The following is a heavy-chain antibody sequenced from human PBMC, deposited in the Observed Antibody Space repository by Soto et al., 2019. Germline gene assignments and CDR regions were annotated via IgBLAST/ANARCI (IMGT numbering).Heavy chain of an antibody. D-gene: IGHD1-20*01. V-gene: IGHV4-39*01. CDR1: SGSISVTNVF. CDR2: VDYSGTA. Sequence: SETLSLTCTVSSGSISVTNVFWGWVRQPPGKGLEWIGNVDYSGTAYFSPSLATRVTFHVDTSKNQLSLTLYSVTAADTAVYYCARITGRHLDYWGQGILVTVSS. J-gene: IGHJ4*02. CDR3: ARITGRHLDY.